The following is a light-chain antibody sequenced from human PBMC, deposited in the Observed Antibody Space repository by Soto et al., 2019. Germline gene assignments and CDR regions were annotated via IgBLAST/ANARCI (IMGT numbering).Light chain of an antibody. CDR1: QSVGSE. CDR3: QQYNSWPLT. CDR2: DIF. J-gene: IGKJ4*01. Sequence: IVVTQSPATPAVSPGERATLSCMARQSVGSEVAWHPQKPGQAPRLVIYDIFTRATGVPTRISGSGYGTEFTLTISSLQSEDFAVYYGQQYNSWPLTFGGGTKVDIK. V-gene: IGKV3D-15*01.